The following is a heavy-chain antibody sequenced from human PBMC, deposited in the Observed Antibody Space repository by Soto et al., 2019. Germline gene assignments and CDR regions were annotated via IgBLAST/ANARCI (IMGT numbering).Heavy chain of an antibody. Sequence: QVQLVQSGAEVKKPGSSVKVSCKASGGTFSSYAISWVRQAPGXXXXXXXXXXXISEXTNYAQKFQGRVTITADESKSTAYMELSSLRSEDTAVYYCARSQGSSTSLEIYYYYYYGMDVWGQGTTVTVSS. J-gene: IGHJ6*02. V-gene: IGHV1-69*01. D-gene: IGHD2-2*01. CDR3: ARSQGSSTSLEIYYYYYYGMDV. CDR2: XXXISEXT. CDR1: GGTFSSYA.